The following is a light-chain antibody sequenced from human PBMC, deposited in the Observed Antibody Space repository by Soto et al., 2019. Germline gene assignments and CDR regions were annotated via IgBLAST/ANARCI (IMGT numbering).Light chain of an antibody. J-gene: IGKJ4*01. CDR3: QQYEAYQLT. Sequence: DIQLTQSPSTLSASVGDRATITCRASQSISSWLAWYQQKPGKAPKLLVYKASSLERGVPSRFSGSGSWTAFTINISTLQPDDFATYYCQQYEAYQLTFGGGTKVEI. CDR2: KAS. V-gene: IGKV1-5*03. CDR1: QSISSW.